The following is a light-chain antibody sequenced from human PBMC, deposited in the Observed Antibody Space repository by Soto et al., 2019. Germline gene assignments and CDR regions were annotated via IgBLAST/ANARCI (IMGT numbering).Light chain of an antibody. CDR3: QQYNNWHPYT. V-gene: IGKV3-15*01. Sequence: EIVMTQSPATLSVSPGERATLSCRASQSVSSNLAWYQQKPGQAPRLLIYGASTRATGIPARFSGSGSGTEFTLTIRSLQSEDFAVYYCQQYNNWHPYTFGQGTELEIK. J-gene: IGKJ2*01. CDR2: GAS. CDR1: QSVSSN.